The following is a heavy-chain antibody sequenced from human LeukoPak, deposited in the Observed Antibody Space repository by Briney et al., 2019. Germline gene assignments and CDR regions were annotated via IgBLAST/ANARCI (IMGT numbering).Heavy chain of an antibody. D-gene: IGHD6-6*01. Sequence: SETLSLTCTVSGGSISSGSYYWSWIRQPAGKGLEWIGRIYTSGSTNYNPSLKSRVTISVDTSKNQFSLKLSSVTAADTAVYYCAREVLAARPNLYYYYYYMDVWGKGTTVAVSS. CDR3: AREVLAARPNLYYYYYYMDV. CDR1: GGSISSGSYY. V-gene: IGHV4-61*02. J-gene: IGHJ6*03. CDR2: IYTSGST.